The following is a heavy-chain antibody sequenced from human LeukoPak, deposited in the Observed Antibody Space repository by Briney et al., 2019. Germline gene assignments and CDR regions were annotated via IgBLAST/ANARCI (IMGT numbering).Heavy chain of an antibody. Sequence: GGSLRLSCAASGFTFSSYGMSWVRQAPGKGLEWVSGISGSGDRTYYADSVKGRFTISRDNSKNTLYLQMNSLRAEDTAVYYCAKDLWYYYGSGPYYYMDVWGKGTTVTISS. CDR3: AKDLWYYYGSGPYYYMDV. CDR1: GFTFSSYG. V-gene: IGHV3-23*01. CDR2: ISGSGDRT. J-gene: IGHJ6*03. D-gene: IGHD3-10*01.